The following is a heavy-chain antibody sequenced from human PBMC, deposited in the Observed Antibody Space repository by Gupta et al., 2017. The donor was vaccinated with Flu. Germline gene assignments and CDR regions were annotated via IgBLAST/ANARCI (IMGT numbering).Heavy chain of an antibody. D-gene: IGHD3-10*01. CDR2: TLRPGRG. V-gene: IGHV4-39*01. CDR3: ARWFLGYGSFLVNKFDS. CDR1: GGSVDTETYF. J-gene: IGHJ4*02. Sequence: QLVLQESGPGQVKPAETLSLACTVTGGSVDTETYFWGWIRQPPGKGLEWIGGTLRPGRGYYNPSLKGRVTLSGDIFKNQFSLSLRSVTSADTAVYYCARWFLGYGSFLVNKFDSWGQGILVTVSS.